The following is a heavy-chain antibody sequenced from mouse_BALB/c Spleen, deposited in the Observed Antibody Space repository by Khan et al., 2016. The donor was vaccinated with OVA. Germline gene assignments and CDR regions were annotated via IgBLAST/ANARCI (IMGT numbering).Heavy chain of an antibody. V-gene: IGHV1S81*02. CDR1: GYTFTSYW. CDR2: TNPTNGRT. D-gene: IGHD1-1*02. CDR3: ARIKKMVATYFDY. Sequence: QVQLQQPGAELVKAGASVKMSCKASGYTFTSYWMHWVKQRLGQGLEWFAETNPTNGRTYYNEKFKSKATLTVDESSSTAYMLLSGPTFEDSAVYYCARIKKMVATYFDYWGQGTTLTVSS. J-gene: IGHJ2*01.